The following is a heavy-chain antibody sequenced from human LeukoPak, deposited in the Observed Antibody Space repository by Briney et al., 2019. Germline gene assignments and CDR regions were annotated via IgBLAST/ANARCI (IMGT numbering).Heavy chain of an antibody. CDR3: AKDPPGEGEEFDY. V-gene: IGHV3-30*18. CDR2: ISYDGSNK. CDR1: GFTFSSYG. Sequence: PTGGSLRLSCAASGFTFSSYGMHWVRQAPGKGLEWVAVISYDGSNKYYADSVKGRFTISRDNSKNTLYLQMSSLRAEDTAVYYCAKDPPGEGEEFDYWGQGTLVTVSS. J-gene: IGHJ4*02. D-gene: IGHD2-21*01.